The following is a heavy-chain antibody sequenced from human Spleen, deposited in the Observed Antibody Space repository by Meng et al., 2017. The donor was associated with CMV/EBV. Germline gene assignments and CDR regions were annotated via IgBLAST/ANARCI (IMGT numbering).Heavy chain of an antibody. CDR2: ISGNGGTT. CDR3: AKDHSDFWSGYAKGGADL. J-gene: IGHJ5*02. Sequence: GESLKISCAASGFTFSSYAMNWVRQAPGKGLEWVSGISGNGGTTHYADSVKGRFSMSRDNGENTLYLQMSSLRDEDTAVYYCAKDHSDFWSGYAKGGADLWGQGTLVTVSS. V-gene: IGHV3-23*01. D-gene: IGHD3-3*01. CDR1: GFTFSSYA.